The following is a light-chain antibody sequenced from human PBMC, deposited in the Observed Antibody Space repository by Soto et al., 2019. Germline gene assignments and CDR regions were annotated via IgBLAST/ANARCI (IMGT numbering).Light chain of an antibody. J-gene: IGLJ1*01. V-gene: IGLV2-14*01. CDR3: SSYTTISTYV. CDR2: EVS. CDR1: SSDVGGYNY. Sequence: QYVLTQPASVSGSPGQSITISCTGTSSDVGGYNYVSWYQQHPGKAPKLMLYEVSNRPSGVSNRFSGSKSGNTASLTISGLQAEDEADYYCSSYTTISTYVFGTGTKVTVL.